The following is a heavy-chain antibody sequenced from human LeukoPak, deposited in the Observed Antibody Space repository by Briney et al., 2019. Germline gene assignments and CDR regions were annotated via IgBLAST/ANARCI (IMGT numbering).Heavy chain of an antibody. D-gene: IGHD3-16*01. CDR2: ITYDGSSE. V-gene: IGHV3-30*18. Sequence: PGGSLRLSCAASGFTFSNYGMHWVRQAPGKGLEWVATITYDGSSEYYADSVKDRFTVSRDNSKNTLYLQMSSLKTEDTAVYYCAKRGDGGPKSLEYWGQGTLVIVSS. J-gene: IGHJ4*02. CDR1: GFTFSNYG. CDR3: AKRGDGGPKSLEY.